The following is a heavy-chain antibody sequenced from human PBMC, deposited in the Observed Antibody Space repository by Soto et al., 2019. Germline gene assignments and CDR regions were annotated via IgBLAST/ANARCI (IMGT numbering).Heavy chain of an antibody. CDR2: ISAYNGNT. V-gene: IGHV1-18*01. Sequence: GASVKVSCKASGYTFTSYGISWVRQAPGQGLEWMGWISAYNGNTNYAQKLQGRVTMTTDTSTSTAYMELRSLRSDDTAVYYCARHGRGYSYGFWFDPWGQGTLVTVSS. CDR3: ARHGRGYSYGFWFDP. D-gene: IGHD5-18*01. J-gene: IGHJ5*02. CDR1: GYTFTSYG.